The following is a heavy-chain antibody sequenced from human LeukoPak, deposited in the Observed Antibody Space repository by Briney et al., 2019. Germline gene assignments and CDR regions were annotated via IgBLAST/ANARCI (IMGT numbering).Heavy chain of an antibody. J-gene: IGHJ4*02. CDR2: ISGSGGST. CDR3: AKAWFNCYDSSGFDY. D-gene: IGHD3-22*01. CDR1: GFTFSSSA. V-gene: IGHV3-23*01. Sequence: GGSLRLSCAASGFTFSSSAMTWVRQAPGKGLEWVSAISGSGGSTYYADSVKGRFTISRDNSKNTLYLQMNSLRAEDTAVYYCAKAWFNCYDSSGFDYWGQGTLVTVSS.